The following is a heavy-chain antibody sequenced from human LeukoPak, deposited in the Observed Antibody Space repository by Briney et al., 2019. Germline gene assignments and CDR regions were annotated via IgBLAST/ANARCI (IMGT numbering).Heavy chain of an antibody. J-gene: IGHJ5*02. Sequence: GGSLRLSCAASGFTFSNAWMSWVREAPGKGLEWVGRIKSKTDGGTTDYAAPVKGRFTISRDDSKNTLYLQMNSLKTEDTAVYYCTTAVSSGWYSWDNWFDPWGQGTLVTVSS. CDR3: TTAVSSGWYSWDNWFDP. CDR2: IKSKTDGGTT. D-gene: IGHD6-19*01. V-gene: IGHV3-15*01. CDR1: GFTFSNAW.